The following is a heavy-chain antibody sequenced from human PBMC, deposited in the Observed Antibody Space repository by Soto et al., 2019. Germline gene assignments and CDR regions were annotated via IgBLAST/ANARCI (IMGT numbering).Heavy chain of an antibody. D-gene: IGHD1-26*01. CDR3: PKDQLTVAATGLAS. Sequence: GGSLRLSCADSGFTFSSYCMHWVRQSPGKGLEWVAVISYDGSNKYYADSVKGRFTISRDNSKNTLYLQMNSLRAEDTAVYYCPKDQLTVAATGLASWGQETLAPV. CDR1: GFTFSSYC. J-gene: IGHJ5*01. CDR2: ISYDGSNK. V-gene: IGHV3-30*18.